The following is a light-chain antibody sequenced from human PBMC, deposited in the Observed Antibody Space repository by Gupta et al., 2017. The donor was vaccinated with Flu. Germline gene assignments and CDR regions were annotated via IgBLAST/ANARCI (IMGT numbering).Light chain of an antibody. CDR3: QQYNNWPRT. J-gene: IGKJ1*01. V-gene: IGKV3-15*01. CDR1: QSVSSN. CDR2: GAS. Sequence: EIVLTPSPATLSVPPGERATLSCRASQSVSSNLAWYQQKPGQAPRLLISGASTRATGIPARFSGSGSGTEFTLTISSLQSEDFAVYYCQQYNNWPRTFGQGTKVEIK.